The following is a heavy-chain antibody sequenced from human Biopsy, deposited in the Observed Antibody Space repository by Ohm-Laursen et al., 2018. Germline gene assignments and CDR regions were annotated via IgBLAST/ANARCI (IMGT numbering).Heavy chain of an antibody. Sequence: ASVKVSYKVSGDSFTSYAIGWVRQAPGHGLERMGWISVFNGNTDYPHKFQGRVPLTTDTSTSTAYMELRSLTSDDTAIYFCARDVVGRSASFFDFWGQGTSVTVSS. V-gene: IGHV1-18*01. CDR1: GDSFTSYA. CDR2: ISVFNGNT. D-gene: IGHD1-26*01. J-gene: IGHJ4*02. CDR3: ARDVVGRSASFFDF.